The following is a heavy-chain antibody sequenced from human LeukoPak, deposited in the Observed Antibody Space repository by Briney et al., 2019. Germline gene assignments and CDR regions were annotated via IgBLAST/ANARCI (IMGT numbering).Heavy chain of an antibody. V-gene: IGHV3-7*03. CDR1: GFTFSSYW. CDR3: ARRSRDGYKNFDY. CDR2: IKQDGSEK. J-gene: IGHJ4*02. Sequence: PGGSLRLSCAASGFTFSSYWMSWVRQAPGKGLEWVANIKQDGSEKYYVDSVKGRFTISRDNSKNTLYLQMNSLRAEDTAVYYCARRSRDGYKNFDYWGQGILVTVSS. D-gene: IGHD5-24*01.